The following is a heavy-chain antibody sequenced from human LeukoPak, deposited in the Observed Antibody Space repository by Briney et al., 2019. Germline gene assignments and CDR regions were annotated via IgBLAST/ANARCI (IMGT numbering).Heavy chain of an antibody. CDR1: GGSFSGYY. D-gene: IGHD4-17*01. CDR3: AITVTTLALSGS. V-gene: IGHV4-34*01. Sequence: SETLSLTCAVYGGSFSGYYWSWIRQPPGKGLEWIGEINHSGSTNYNPSLKSRVTVSVDTSKNQFSLKLNSMTAADTAVYYCAITVTTLALSGSWGQGTLVTVSS. CDR2: INHSGST. J-gene: IGHJ4*02.